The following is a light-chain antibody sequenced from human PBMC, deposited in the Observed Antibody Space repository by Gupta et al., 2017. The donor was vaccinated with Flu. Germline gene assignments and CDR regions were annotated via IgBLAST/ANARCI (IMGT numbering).Light chain of an antibody. CDR3: QQSYSTPPT. CDR2: AAS. J-gene: IGKJ1*01. V-gene: IGKV1-39*01. CDR1: QRISSC. Sequence: PSSLSACVGDRVTIACRASQRISSCLNWYQQKPGKAPELLIYAASSLQTGVPSRFSGSGSGTDFTLTISTLQPEDFATYYCQQSYSTPPTFGQGTRVEI.